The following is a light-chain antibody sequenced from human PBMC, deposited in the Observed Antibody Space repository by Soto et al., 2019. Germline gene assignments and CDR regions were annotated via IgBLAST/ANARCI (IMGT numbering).Light chain of an antibody. CDR2: DVS. CDR1: SSDVGGYNY. CDR3: CSYAGSSFWV. J-gene: IGLJ3*02. V-gene: IGLV2-11*01. Sequence: QSVLTQPRSVSGSPGQSVTISCTGTSSDVGGYNYVSWYHQHPGKAPKLMIYDVSKRPSGVPDRFSGSKSGNTASLTISGLQAEDEADYYCCSYAGSSFWVFGGGTKLTVL.